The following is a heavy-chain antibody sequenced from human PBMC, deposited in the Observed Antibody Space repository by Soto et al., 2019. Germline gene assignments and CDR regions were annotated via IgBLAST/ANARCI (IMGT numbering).Heavy chain of an antibody. J-gene: IGHJ4*02. Sequence: QITLKESGPTLVKPTQTLTLTCTFSGFSLSTSGVGVGWIRQPPGKTLEWLALIYWDDDKRYSPSLKSRLTTTKDTSKNEVVLTMTNIDPVDTATYYCAHIIGGLLFDYWGQGTLVTVSS. CDR1: GFSLSTSGVG. D-gene: IGHD3-16*01. CDR2: IYWDDDK. CDR3: AHIIGGLLFDY. V-gene: IGHV2-5*02.